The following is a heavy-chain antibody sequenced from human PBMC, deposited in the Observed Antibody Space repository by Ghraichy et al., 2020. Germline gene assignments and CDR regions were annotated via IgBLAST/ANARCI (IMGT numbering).Heavy chain of an antibody. CDR1: GGSISSGGYS. CDR2: IFHSGSI. D-gene: IGHD4/OR15-4a*01. J-gene: IGHJ4*02. V-gene: IGHV4-30-2*01. Sequence: SETLSLTCTVSGGSISSGGYSWSWIRQPPGKGLEYIGNIFHSGSIYYNPSLNSRVTISVDRSRNQFSLKLSSVTAADTAVYYCARQDYPSKYFDYWGQGTLVTVSS. CDR3: ARQDYPSKYFDY.